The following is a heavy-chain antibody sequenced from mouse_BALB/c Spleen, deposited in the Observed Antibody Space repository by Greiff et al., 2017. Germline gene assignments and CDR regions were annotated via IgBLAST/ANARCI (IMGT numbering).Heavy chain of an antibody. CDR1: GYTFTSYW. Sequence: QVQLQQPGAELVKPGASVKLSCKASGYTFTSYWMHWVKQRPGQGLEWIGEINPSNGRTNYNEKFKSKATLTVDKSSSTAYMQLSSLTSEDSAVYYCARGGNWRYFDVWGAEATVTVSS. CDR3: ARGGNWRYFDV. V-gene: IGHV1S81*02. J-gene: IGHJ1*01. D-gene: IGHD2-1*01. CDR2: INPSNGRT.